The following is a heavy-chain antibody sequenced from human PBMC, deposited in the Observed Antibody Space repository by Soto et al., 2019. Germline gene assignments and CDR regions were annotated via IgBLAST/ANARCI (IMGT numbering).Heavy chain of an antibody. J-gene: IGHJ4*02. CDR2: IIPIFGTV. CDR1: GGTFSSYA. CDR3: ARTGARFPSYYFDY. V-gene: IGHV1-69*01. D-gene: IGHD3-10*01. Sequence: QVQLVQSGAEVKKPGSSVKVSCKGSGGTFSSYAISWVRQAPGQGLEWMGGIIPIFGTVNYAQKFQGRVTITADESTSTAYMELTSLRSEDTAVYYCARTGARFPSYYFDYWGQGTLVTVSS.